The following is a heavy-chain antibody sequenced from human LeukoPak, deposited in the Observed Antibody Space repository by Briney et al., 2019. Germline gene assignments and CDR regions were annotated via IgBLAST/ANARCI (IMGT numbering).Heavy chain of an antibody. Sequence: GGSLRLSCAASGFTFSSYAMSWVRQAPGKGLEWVSAISGSGGSTYYADSVKGRFTISRDNAKNSLYLQMNSLRAEDTAVYYCASDPTTMITFGGVIAHDYWGQGTLVTVSS. J-gene: IGHJ4*02. D-gene: IGHD3-16*02. CDR3: ASDPTTMITFGGVIAHDY. CDR2: ISGSGGST. CDR1: GFTFSSYA. V-gene: IGHV3-23*01.